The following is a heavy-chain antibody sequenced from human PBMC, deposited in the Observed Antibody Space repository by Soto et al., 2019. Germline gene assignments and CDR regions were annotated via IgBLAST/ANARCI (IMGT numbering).Heavy chain of an antibody. Sequence: GGSPRLSCAASGFTFSSYGMHWVRQAPGKGLEWVAVISYDGSNKYYADSVKGRFTISRDNSKNTLYLQMNSLRAEDTAVYYCAKDSLGYCSGGSCSAYGMDVWGQGTTVTVSS. J-gene: IGHJ6*02. CDR1: GFTFSSYG. D-gene: IGHD2-15*01. CDR3: AKDSLGYCSGGSCSAYGMDV. V-gene: IGHV3-30*18. CDR2: ISYDGSNK.